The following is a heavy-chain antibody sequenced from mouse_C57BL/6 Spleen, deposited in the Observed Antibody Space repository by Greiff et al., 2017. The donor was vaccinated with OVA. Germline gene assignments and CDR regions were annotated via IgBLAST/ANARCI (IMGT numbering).Heavy chain of an antibody. CDR1: GFTFSDYY. Sequence: EVKLMESEGGLVQPGSSMKLSCTASGFTFSDYYMAWVRQVPEKGLEWVANINYDGSSTYYLDSLKSRFIISRDNAKNILYLQMSGLKSEDTATYYCARDRGASYYGKGYFDVWGTGTTVTVSS. V-gene: IGHV5-16*01. CDR3: ARDRGASYYGKGYFDV. D-gene: IGHD1-1*01. J-gene: IGHJ1*03. CDR2: INYDGSST.